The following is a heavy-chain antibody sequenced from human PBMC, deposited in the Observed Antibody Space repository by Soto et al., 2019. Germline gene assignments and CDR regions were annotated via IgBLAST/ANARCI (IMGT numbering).Heavy chain of an antibody. J-gene: IGHJ4*02. CDR1: GYTFTSYG. Sequence: ASVKVSFKASGYTFTSYGISWVRQAPGQGLEWMGWISAYNGNTNYAQKLQGRGTMTTDTSTSTAYMELRSLRSDDTAVYYCARTPDTLGFGDYWGQETLVTVSS. CDR3: ARTPDTLGFGDY. D-gene: IGHD2-15*01. CDR2: ISAYNGNT. V-gene: IGHV1-18*01.